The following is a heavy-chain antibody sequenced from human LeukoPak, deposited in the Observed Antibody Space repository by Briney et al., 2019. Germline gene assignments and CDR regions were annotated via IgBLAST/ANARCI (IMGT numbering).Heavy chain of an antibody. J-gene: IGHJ4*02. Sequence: GGSLRLSCAASGFTFSSYWMSWVRQAPGKGLEWVANIKQDGSEKYYVDSVKGRFTISRDNAKNSLYLQMNSLRAEDTAVYYCARVGITGTTAFDYWGQGTLVTVSS. CDR2: IKQDGSEK. V-gene: IGHV3-7*01. D-gene: IGHD1-7*01. CDR1: GFTFSSYW. CDR3: ARVGITGTTAFDY.